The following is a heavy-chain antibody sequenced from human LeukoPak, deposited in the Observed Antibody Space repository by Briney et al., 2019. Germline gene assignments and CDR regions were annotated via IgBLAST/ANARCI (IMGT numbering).Heavy chain of an antibody. CDR1: GFTFRSYW. CDR3: ARVHYSSGWYIDY. V-gene: IGHV3-7*01. D-gene: IGHD6-19*01. CDR2: IKEDGSEK. Sequence: GGSLRLSYAASGFTFRSYWMSWVRQAPGKGLEWVANIKEDGSEKYYVDSVKGRFTISRDNAKNSLYLQMNSLRVEDTAAYYCARVHYSSGWYIDYWGQGTLVTVSS. J-gene: IGHJ4*02.